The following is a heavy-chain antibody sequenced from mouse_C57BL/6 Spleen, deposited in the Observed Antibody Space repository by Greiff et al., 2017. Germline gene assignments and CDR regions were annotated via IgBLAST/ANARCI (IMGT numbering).Heavy chain of an antibody. CDR1: GFTFSSYG. Sequence: EVKLVESGGDLVKPGGSLQLSCAASGFTFSSYGMSWVRQTPDKRLEWVATISSGGSYTYYPDSVKGRFTISRDNAKNTLYLQMSSLKSEDTAMYYCARQGSNYFDYWGQGTTLTVSS. V-gene: IGHV5-6*02. CDR3: ARQGSNYFDY. D-gene: IGHD1-1*01. J-gene: IGHJ2*01. CDR2: ISSGGSYT.